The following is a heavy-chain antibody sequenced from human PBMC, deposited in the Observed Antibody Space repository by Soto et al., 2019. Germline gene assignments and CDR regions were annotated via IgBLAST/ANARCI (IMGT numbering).Heavy chain of an antibody. J-gene: IGHJ5*01. CDR1: GYTFNTYG. CDR2: ISAYDGKT. Sequence: GASVKVSCKTSGYTFNTYGINWVRQAPGQGLELMGWISAYDGKTTYAEKFQGRVTMTTDTSTSTAYMELRSLRSDDTAIYYCAGAAPEFCTSYWFDCSGQGTPVTVCS. CDR3: AGAAPEFCTSYWFDC. V-gene: IGHV1-18*01. D-gene: IGHD3-3*01.